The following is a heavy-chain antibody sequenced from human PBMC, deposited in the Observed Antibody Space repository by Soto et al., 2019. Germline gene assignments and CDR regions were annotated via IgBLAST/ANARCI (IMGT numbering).Heavy chain of an antibody. V-gene: IGHV3-66*01. CDR2: IYSGGST. Sequence: GGSLRLSCAASGFTVSSNYMSWVRQAPGKGLEWVSVIYSGGSTYYADSVKGRFTISRDNSKNTLYLQMNSLRAEDTAVYYCARYRPEWLYHTPSYYFDYWGQGTLVTVSS. CDR3: ARYRPEWLYHTPSYYFDY. D-gene: IGHD3-3*01. J-gene: IGHJ4*02. CDR1: GFTVSSNY.